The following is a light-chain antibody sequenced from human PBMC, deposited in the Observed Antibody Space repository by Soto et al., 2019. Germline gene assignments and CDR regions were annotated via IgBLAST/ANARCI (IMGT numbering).Light chain of an antibody. CDR1: SSDVGGYNY. Sequence: QSVLTQPASVSGSPGQSITISCTGTSSDVGGYNYVSWYQQLPGKAPKLMIYDVSDRPSGVSNRFSGSKYGNTASLTISGLQAEDEADYYCSSYTRSSLYVFGTGTKVTVL. CDR3: SSYTRSSLYV. CDR2: DVS. V-gene: IGLV2-14*01. J-gene: IGLJ1*01.